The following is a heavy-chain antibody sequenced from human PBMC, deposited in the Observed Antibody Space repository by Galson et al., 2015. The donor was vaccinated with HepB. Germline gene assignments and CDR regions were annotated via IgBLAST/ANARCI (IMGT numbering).Heavy chain of an antibody. CDR1: GESLSGNY. J-gene: IGHJ4*02. CDR3: ARLRSYSVGVAEF. Sequence: ETLSLTCGASGESLSGNYWSWIRQSPGKGLEWIAEINHSGITDYNSSLKSRLTVSLDTSKNEFSLRLTSVTAADAAIYYCARLRSYSVGVAEFWGQGTLVTVSS. CDR2: INHSGIT. D-gene: IGHD1-26*01. V-gene: IGHV4-34*01.